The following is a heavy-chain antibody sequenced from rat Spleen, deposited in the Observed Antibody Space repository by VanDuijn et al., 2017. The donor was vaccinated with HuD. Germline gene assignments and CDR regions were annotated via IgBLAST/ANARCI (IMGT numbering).Heavy chain of an antibody. Sequence: QVQLQQSGPGLVQSSQTLSLTCTVSGFSLTSYHVSWVRQPPGKGLEWMGVLGTGGSTAYNLLLKSRMSITRDISKSQVFLKMDSLQTEDTATYYCARANRDSYAHFDYWGQGVMVTVSS. CDR3: ARANRDSYAHFDY. D-gene: IGHD1-12*01. CDR2: LGTGGST. V-gene: IGHV2-43*01. CDR1: GFSLTSYH. J-gene: IGHJ2*01.